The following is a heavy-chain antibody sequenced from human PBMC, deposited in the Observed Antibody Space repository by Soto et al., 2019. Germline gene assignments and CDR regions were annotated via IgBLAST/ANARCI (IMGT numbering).Heavy chain of an antibody. V-gene: IGHV1-69*01. CDR3: AREAPKLELRNWFDP. Sequence: QVQLVQSGAEVKKPGSSVKVSCKASGGTFSSYAISWVRQAPGQGLEWMGGIIPIFGTANYAQKFQGRVTSTADESTSTAYMELSSLRSEATAVYYCAREAPKLELRNWFDPWGQGTLVTVSS. CDR2: IIPIFGTA. J-gene: IGHJ5*02. D-gene: IGHD1-7*01. CDR1: GGTFSSYA.